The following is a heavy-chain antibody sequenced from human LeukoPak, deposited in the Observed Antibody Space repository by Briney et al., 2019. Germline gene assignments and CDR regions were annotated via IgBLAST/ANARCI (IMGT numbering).Heavy chain of an antibody. CDR2: IYYSGST. D-gene: IGHD2-2*01. Sequence: KPSETLSLTCAVYGGSFSGYYWSWIRQHPGKGLEWIGYIYYSGSTYYNPSLKSRVTISVDTSKNQFSLKLSSVTAADTAVYYCARDFPYCSSTSCSGMDVWGQGTTVTVSS. CDR1: GGSFSGYY. CDR3: ARDFPYCSSTSCSGMDV. V-gene: IGHV4-31*11. J-gene: IGHJ6*02.